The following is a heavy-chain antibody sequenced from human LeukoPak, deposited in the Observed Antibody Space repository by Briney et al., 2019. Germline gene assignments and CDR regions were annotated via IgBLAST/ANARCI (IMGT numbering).Heavy chain of an antibody. CDR3: ARWGGDYSAFDI. CDR2: IWYDGSKK. CDR1: GFTFSGYG. V-gene: IGHV3-33*01. D-gene: IGHD4-17*01. J-gene: IGHJ3*02. Sequence: PGRSLRLSCAASGFTFSGYGMHWVRQAPGKGLEWVAVIWYDGSKKYHADPVKGRFTISRDNSKNTLYLQMNSLRAEDTAVYYCARWGGDYSAFDIWGQGTMVTASS.